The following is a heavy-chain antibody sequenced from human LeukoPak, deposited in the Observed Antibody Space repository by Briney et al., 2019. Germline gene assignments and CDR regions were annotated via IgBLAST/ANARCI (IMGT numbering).Heavy chain of an antibody. CDR1: GYTFTIYW. CDR3: ARLPWDHLLFDY. CDR2: IYPGDSDT. D-gene: IGHD1-26*01. J-gene: IGHJ4*02. Sequence: GESLKISCKASGYTFTIYWIAWVRQMPGKGLEWVGIIYPGDSDTRYSPSFQGQVTISADKSISTAYLQWSSLKASDTAMYYCARLPWDHLLFDYWGQGTLVTVSS. V-gene: IGHV5-51*01.